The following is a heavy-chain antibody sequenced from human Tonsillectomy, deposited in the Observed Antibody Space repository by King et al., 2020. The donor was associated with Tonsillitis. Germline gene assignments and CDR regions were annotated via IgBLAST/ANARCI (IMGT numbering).Heavy chain of an antibody. D-gene: IGHD4-17*01. CDR2: IGTAGDT. J-gene: IGHJ3*02. Sequence: VQLVESGGGLVQPGGSLRLSCAASGFTFSSYDMHWVRQATGKGLEWVSAIGTAGDTYYPGSVKGRFTISRENAKNSLYLQMNSLRAGDTAVYYCARQNGDTDAFDIWGQGTMVTVSS. CDR3: ARQNGDTDAFDI. V-gene: IGHV3-13*01. CDR1: GFTFSSYD.